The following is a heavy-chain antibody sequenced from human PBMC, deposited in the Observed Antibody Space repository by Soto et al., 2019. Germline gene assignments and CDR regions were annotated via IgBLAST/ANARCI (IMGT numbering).Heavy chain of an antibody. V-gene: IGHV2-5*02. Sequence: SGPTLVNPTQTLMLTCPFSGFSLSTSGVGVGWIRQPPGKALEWLALIYWDDDKRYSPSLKSRLTITKDTSKNQVVLTMTNMDPVDTAAYYCAHSSYYDFWSGPYGMDVWGQGTTVTVSS. CDR1: GFSLSTSGVG. CDR3: AHSSYYDFWSGPYGMDV. CDR2: IYWDDDK. D-gene: IGHD3-3*01. J-gene: IGHJ6*02.